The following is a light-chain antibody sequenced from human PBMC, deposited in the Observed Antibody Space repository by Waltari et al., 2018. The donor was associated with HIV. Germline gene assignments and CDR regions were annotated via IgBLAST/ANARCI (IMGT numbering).Light chain of an antibody. Sequence: QSVLTQPPSVSAAPRQRVSISCSGSSSKLGKNAVHCYQQIPGTAPRLLIYYDDLVPSGVSDRFSGSKSGTSASLAISGLQSEDEADYYCAAWDDTLNGWVFGGGTKLTVL. CDR2: YDD. V-gene: IGLV1-36*01. CDR1: SSKLGKNA. J-gene: IGLJ3*02. CDR3: AAWDDTLNGWV.